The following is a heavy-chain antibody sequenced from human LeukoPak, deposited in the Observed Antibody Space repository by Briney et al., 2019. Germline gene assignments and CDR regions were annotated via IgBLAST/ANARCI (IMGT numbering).Heavy chain of an antibody. CDR1: GVSMSAYQ. CDR2: INTKGET. D-gene: IGHD2-21*01. V-gene: IGHV4-4*09. Sequence: SETLSLTCAVSGVSMSAYQWSWVRQSPEKGLEWIGCINTKGETSYNPSLKSRVTTSVDTSKSQFSLRLTSVTAADTAVYYCATSNDAKIAPFDHWGQGAPVTVSS. J-gene: IGHJ4*02. CDR3: ATSNDAKIAPFDH.